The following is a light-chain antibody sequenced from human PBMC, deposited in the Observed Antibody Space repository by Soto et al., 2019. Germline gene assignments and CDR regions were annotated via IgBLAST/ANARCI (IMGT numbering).Light chain of an antibody. V-gene: IGKV1-39*01. CDR1: QSISSY. CDR3: QQSYSTPSH. Sequence: IQMTQSPSSLSASVGDRVTITCRASQSISSYLNWYQQKPGKAPKLLIYAASSLQSGVPSRFSGSGSGTDFTLTISSLQPEDFATYYCQQSYSTPSHFGGGTKVEIK. J-gene: IGKJ4*01. CDR2: AAS.